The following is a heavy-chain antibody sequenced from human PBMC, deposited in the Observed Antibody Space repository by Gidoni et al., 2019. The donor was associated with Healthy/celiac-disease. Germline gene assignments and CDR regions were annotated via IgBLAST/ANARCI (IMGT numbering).Heavy chain of an antibody. D-gene: IGHD2-21*01. J-gene: IGHJ6*02. CDR3: SREIGDFVGGYYYYGMDV. V-gene: IGHV3-15*01. Sequence: GRFTISRDDSKNTLYLQMNSLKTEDTAVYYCSREIGDFVGGYYYYGMDVWGQGTTVTVSS.